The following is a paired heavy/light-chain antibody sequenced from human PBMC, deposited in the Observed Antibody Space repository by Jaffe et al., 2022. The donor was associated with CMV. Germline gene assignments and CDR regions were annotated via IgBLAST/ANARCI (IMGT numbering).Light chain of an antibody. Sequence: NFMLTQPHSVSESPGKTVTISCTRSSGSIASDYVQWYQQRPGSAPITVIYEDDQRPSGVPDRFSGSIDSSSNSAFLTISGLKTEDEADYYCQSNDNIFRGVFGGGTKLTVL. CDR1: SGSIASDY. V-gene: IGLV6-57*04. J-gene: IGLJ2*01. CDR2: EDD. CDR3: QSNDNIFRGV.
Heavy chain of an antibody. CDR2: IYSNGGK. D-gene: IGHD6-25*01. V-gene: IGHV3-66*01. CDR3: ASPTAAAL. CDR1: GFTVSSNY. Sequence: EVQLVESGGGLVQPGESLRLSCAASGFTVSSNYITWVRQAPGKGLEWVSFIYSNGGKDYADSVRGRFTISRDHSKNTVYLQMNSLRVDDTALYYCASPTAAALWGQGTQVTVSS. J-gene: IGHJ4*02.